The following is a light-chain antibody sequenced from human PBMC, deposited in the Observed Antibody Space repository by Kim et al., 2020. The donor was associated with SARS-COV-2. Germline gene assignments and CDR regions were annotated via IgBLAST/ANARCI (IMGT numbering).Light chain of an antibody. CDR1: SSDVGGYNY. Sequence: QSALTQPPSASGSPGQSVTISCTGTSSDVGGYNYVSWYQQHPGKAPKLMIYEVNKWPSGVPDRFSGSKPGNTASLTVSGLQAEDEADYYCSSYAGSNNWVFGGGTQLTVL. CDR2: EVN. CDR3: SSYAGSNNWV. J-gene: IGLJ3*02. V-gene: IGLV2-8*01.